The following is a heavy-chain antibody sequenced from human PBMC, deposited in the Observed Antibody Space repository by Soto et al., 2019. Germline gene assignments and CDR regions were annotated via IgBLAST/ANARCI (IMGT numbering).Heavy chain of an antibody. D-gene: IGHD2-21*02. CDR2: IIPIFGTA. CDR1: GGTFSSYA. CDR3: ARVRYCGGDCHASLDY. V-gene: IGHV1-69*12. Sequence: QVQLVQSGAEVKKPGSSVKVSCKASGGTFSSYAISWVRQAPGQGLEWMGGIIPIFGTANYAQKFQGRVTITADESTRTAYMELRSLRSEDTAVYYCARVRYCGGDCHASLDYWGQGTLVTVSS. J-gene: IGHJ4*02.